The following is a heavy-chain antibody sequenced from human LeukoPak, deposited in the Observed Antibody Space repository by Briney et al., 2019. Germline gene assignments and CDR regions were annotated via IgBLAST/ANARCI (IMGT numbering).Heavy chain of an antibody. Sequence: ASVKVSRKASGYTFTSYYMHWVRQAPGQGLEWMGIISPSGGSTSYAQKFQGRVTMTRDTSTSTVYMELSSLRSEDTAVYYCARVSRSRWYFDYWGQGTLVTVSS. J-gene: IGHJ4*02. V-gene: IGHV1-46*01. CDR3: ARVSRSRWYFDY. CDR1: GYTFTSYY. CDR2: ISPSGGST.